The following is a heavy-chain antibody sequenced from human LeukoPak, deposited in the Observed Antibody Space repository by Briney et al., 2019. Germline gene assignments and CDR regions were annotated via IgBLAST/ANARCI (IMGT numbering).Heavy chain of an antibody. CDR2: INSRGSTI. CDR3: TTTSGDSDY. V-gene: IGHV3-11*01. D-gene: IGHD7-27*01. J-gene: IGHJ4*02. Sequence: GGSLRLSCAASGFTFSDYYMTWIRQAPGKGLEWVSYINSRGSTIYYADSVKGRFSISRDNAKNSLYLQMNSLRAEDTAVYYCTTTSGDSDYWGQGTLVTVSS. CDR1: GFTFSDYY.